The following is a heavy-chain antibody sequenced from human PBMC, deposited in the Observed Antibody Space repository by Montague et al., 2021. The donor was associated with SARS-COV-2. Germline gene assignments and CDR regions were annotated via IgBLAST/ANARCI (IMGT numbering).Heavy chain of an antibody. CDR1: GGSITNNIDY. V-gene: IGHV4-39*02. CDR3: ARLKRYFDSSGSPSAFDF. J-gene: IGHJ3*01. CDR2: IYYTGNT. Sequence: SETLSLTCTVSGGSITNNIDYWAWIRQPPGKGLEWIGSIYYTGNTYYNPSLKSRVTISVVTSENHFTLKLSSATAAETAVYYCARLKRYFDSSGSPSAFDFWGQGTKVTVSS. D-gene: IGHD3-22*01.